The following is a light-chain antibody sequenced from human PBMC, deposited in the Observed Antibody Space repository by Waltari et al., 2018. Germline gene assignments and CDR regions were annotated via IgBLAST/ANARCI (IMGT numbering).Light chain of an antibody. CDR1: QGVNVY. CDR3: QQFNASPRT. J-gene: IGKJ1*01. V-gene: IGKV1-9*01. CDR2: AAS. Sequence: IQLTQSPSSLSASVGARVTIPCRASQGVNVYLAWYQQKPGKAPKLLIYAASTLQSGVSSRFSGSGSGTDFTLTINSLQPEDIATYYCQQFNASPRTFGQGTNVEIK.